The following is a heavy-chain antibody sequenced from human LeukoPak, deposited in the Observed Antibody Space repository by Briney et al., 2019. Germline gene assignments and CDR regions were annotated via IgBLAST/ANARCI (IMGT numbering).Heavy chain of an antibody. Sequence: SETLSLTCTVSGGSFSSYYWSWIRQPPGKGPEWIGYIYYSGNTNYNPSLKSRVTISLDTSKNQFSLKLSSVTAADTAVYYCVRAVGPVGGYDSPWGQGTLVTVSS. D-gene: IGHD5-12*01. CDR3: VRAVGPVGGYDSP. J-gene: IGHJ5*02. V-gene: IGHV4-59*01. CDR2: IYYSGNT. CDR1: GGSFSSYY.